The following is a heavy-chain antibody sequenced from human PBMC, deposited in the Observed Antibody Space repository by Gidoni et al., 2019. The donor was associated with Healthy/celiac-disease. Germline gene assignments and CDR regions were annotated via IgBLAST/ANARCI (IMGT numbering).Heavy chain of an antibody. CDR3: ASDTMVVVVTPLGAFDI. CDR1: GYTFTSYY. D-gene: IGHD3-22*01. V-gene: IGHV1-46*03. CDR2: INTSGGST. Sequence: QVQLVQSGAEVKKPGASVKVSCKAAGYTFTSYYMHGVRQAPGQGLEWMGIINTSGGSTSYAQKFQGRVTMTRDTSTSTVYMELSSLRSEDTAVYYCASDTMVVVVTPLGAFDIWGQGTMVTVSS. J-gene: IGHJ3*02.